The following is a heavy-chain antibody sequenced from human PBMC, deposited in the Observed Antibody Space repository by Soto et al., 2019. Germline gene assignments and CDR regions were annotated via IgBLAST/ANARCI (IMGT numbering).Heavy chain of an antibody. Sequence: PGGSLRLSCAASGFTFSSFAMSWVRQAPGKGLDWVSAISGSGGSTYSADSVEGRFTISRDNSKNTLYLQMSSLRAEDTAVYYCARGLSAGKGSPPDFWGQGSLVTVSS. CDR2: ISGSGGST. V-gene: IGHV3-23*01. CDR3: ARGLSAGKGSPPDF. CDR1: GFTFSSFA. J-gene: IGHJ4*02. D-gene: IGHD6-13*01.